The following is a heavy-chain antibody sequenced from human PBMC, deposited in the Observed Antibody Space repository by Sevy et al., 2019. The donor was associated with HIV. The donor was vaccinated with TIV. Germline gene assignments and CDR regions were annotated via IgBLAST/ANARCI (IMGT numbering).Heavy chain of an antibody. J-gene: IGHJ4*02. Sequence: GGSLRLSCTASGFIFGDYAMSWVRQAPGKGLEWVAFLKHRAYGGTLDYAASVKGRFTILRDDSKSVTHLQMNDLKNEDTAIYYCTRWKGAHSIFDYWGQGALVTVSS. CDR3: TRWKGAHSIFDY. D-gene: IGHD1-1*01. V-gene: IGHV3-49*04. CDR1: GFIFGDYA. CDR2: LKHRAYGGTL.